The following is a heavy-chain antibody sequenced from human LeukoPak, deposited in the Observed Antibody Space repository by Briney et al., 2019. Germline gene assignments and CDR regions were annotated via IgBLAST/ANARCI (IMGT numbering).Heavy chain of an antibody. CDR3: ARVSGTYDSSGLDMDV. Sequence: ASVTVSCKASGYTFTSYYMHWVRQAPGQGLEWMGIINPSGGSTSYAQKFQGRVTMTRDMSTSTVYMELSSLRSEDTAVYYCARVSGTYDSSGLDMDVWGKGTTVTVSS. D-gene: IGHD3-22*01. J-gene: IGHJ6*03. CDR1: GYTFTSYY. CDR2: INPSGGST. V-gene: IGHV1-46*01.